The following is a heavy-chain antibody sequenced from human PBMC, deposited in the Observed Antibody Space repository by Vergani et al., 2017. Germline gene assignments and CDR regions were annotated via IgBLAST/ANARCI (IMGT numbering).Heavy chain of an antibody. CDR3: ARDYYDSSGYDYYYGMDV. CDR1: GGTFSSYT. J-gene: IGHJ6*02. D-gene: IGHD3-22*01. CDR2: IIPILGIA. Sequence: QVQLVQSGAEVKKPGSSVKVSCKASGGTFSSYTISWVRQAPGQGLEWMGRIIPILGIANYAQKFQGRVTITADKSTSTAYMELSSLRSEDTAVYYCARDYYDSSGYDYYYGMDVWGQGTTVTVSS. V-gene: IGHV1-69*08.